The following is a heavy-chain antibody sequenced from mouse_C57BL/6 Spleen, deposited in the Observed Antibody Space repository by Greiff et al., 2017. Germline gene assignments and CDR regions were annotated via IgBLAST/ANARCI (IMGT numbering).Heavy chain of an antibody. CDR2: FSSGRSTI. V-gene: IGHV5-17*01. CDR3: ATPYYDGRSVGTWFAY. D-gene: IGHD1-1*01. CDR1: GFTISDYG. Sequence: EVHLVESGGGLVKPGGSLTLSCAASGFTISDYGLHWVRQAPEKGLAGVAYFSSGRSTIYYAHTVKGRFTISRDNAKNPLFLQMTSLRYEDTAMYYGATPYYDGRSVGTWFAYWGQGTLVTVSA. J-gene: IGHJ3*01.